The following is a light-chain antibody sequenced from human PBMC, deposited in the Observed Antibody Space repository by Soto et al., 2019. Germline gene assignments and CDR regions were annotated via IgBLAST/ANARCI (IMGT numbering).Light chain of an antibody. CDR1: QSVSSN. CDR2: GAS. CDR3: QQYNNCPLT. Sequence: LATLSSSNGERATLSRRASQSVSSNLAWYQQKPGQAPRRLIYGASTRATGIPARFSGSGSGTEFTLTISSLQSEDFAVYYCQQYNNCPLTFGQGTIVAI. V-gene: IGKV3-15*01. J-gene: IGKJ1*01.